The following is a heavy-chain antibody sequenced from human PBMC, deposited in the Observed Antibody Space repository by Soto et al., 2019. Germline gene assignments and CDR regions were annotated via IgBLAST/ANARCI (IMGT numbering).Heavy chain of an antibody. D-gene: IGHD3-3*01. J-gene: IGHJ5*02. CDR2: IYYSGST. Sequence: PSETLSLTCTVSGGSVISGSYYWIWIRQPPGKGLEWIGYIYYSGSTNYNPSLKSRVTISVDTSKNQFSLKLSSVTAADTAVYYCARVVYYDFWSGYYTGRWFDPWGQGTLVTVSS. V-gene: IGHV4-61*01. CDR3: ARVVYYDFWSGYYTGRWFDP. CDR1: GGSVISGSYY.